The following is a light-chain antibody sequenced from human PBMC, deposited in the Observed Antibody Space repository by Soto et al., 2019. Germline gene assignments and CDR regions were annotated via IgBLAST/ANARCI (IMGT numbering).Light chain of an antibody. CDR1: QSVSSSY. CDR3: QQYGRSWT. J-gene: IGKJ1*01. Sequence: EIVLTQSPGTVSLSPGERATLSCRASQSVSSSYLAWYQQKPGQAPRLLIYGASSRATGIPDRFSGSGSGTEFTLSISRLEPEDFAVYYCQQYGRSWTFGQGTKVEIK. CDR2: GAS. V-gene: IGKV3-20*01.